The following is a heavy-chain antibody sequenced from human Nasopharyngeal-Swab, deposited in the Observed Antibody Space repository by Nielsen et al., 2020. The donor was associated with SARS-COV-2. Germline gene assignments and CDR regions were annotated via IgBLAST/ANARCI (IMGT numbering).Heavy chain of an antibody. D-gene: IGHD3-22*01. J-gene: IGHJ4*02. Sequence: ASVNVSCKASGYTFTSYGISWVRQAPGQGLEWMGWISAYNGNTNYTQKLQGRVTMTTDTSTSTAYMELRSLRSDDTAVYYCAREMYYYGSSGLDYWGQGTLVTVSS. CDR2: ISAYNGNT. V-gene: IGHV1-18*01. CDR3: AREMYYYGSSGLDY. CDR1: GYTFTSYG.